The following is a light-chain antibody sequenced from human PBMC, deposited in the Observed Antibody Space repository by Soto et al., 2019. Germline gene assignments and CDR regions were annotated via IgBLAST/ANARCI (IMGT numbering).Light chain of an antibody. CDR2: DAS. CDR1: QSVSSY. V-gene: IGKV3-11*01. J-gene: IGKJ4*01. CDR3: QQRSNWPPVLT. Sequence: EIVLTQSPATLSLSPGESATLSCRASQSVSSYLAWYQQKPGQAPRLLIYDASNRATGIPARFSGSGSGTDFTLTISSLEPEDFAVYYCQQRSNWPPVLTFGGGTKVDIK.